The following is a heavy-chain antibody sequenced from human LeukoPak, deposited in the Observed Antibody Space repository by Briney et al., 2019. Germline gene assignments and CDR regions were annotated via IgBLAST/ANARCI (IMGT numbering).Heavy chain of an antibody. V-gene: IGHV5-51*04. J-gene: IGHJ4*02. CDR3: ASLSSGFYYDYFDY. Sequence: GESLKTSCQGSGYRFTSYWISWVRQLPGKGLEWMGIIYPGDSDTRYSPSFQGQVTISADKPISTAYLQWSSLKASDTAMYYCASLSSGFYYDYFDYWGQGTLVTVSS. CDR2: IYPGDSDT. D-gene: IGHD3-22*01. CDR1: GYRFTSYW.